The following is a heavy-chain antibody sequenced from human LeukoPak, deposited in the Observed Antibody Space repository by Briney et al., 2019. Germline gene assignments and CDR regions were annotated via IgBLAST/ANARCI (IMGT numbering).Heavy chain of an antibody. D-gene: IGHD1-26*01. V-gene: IGHV3-48*03. J-gene: IGHJ4*02. CDR2: ISSSGSTI. CDR3: ARDIGGSYSDY. Sequence: GGSLRLSCAASGFTFSSYEMNWVRQAPGKGLEWVSYISSSGSTIYYADSVKGRFTISRGNAKNSLYLQMSSLRAEDTAVYYCARDIGGSYSDYWGQGTLVTVSS. CDR1: GFTFSSYE.